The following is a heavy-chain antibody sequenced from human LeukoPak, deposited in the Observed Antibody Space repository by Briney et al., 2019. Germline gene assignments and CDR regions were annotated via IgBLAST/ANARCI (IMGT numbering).Heavy chain of an antibody. V-gene: IGHV4-59*08. CDR1: GGSMSGFY. Sequence: SETLSLTCTVSGGSMSGFYWSWIRQPPGKGLEWIGNIYYSGSTDYNPSLKSRVTISLDTSRNQFSLKLTSVTAADTAVYYCARHMRSFGGSPADYWGQGILVTVSS. D-gene: IGHD3-10*01. CDR3: ARHMRSFGGSPADY. CDR2: IYYSGST. J-gene: IGHJ4*02.